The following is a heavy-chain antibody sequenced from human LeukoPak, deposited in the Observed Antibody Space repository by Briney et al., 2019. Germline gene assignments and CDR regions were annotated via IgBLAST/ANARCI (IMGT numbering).Heavy chain of an antibody. J-gene: IGHJ6*03. CDR2: IIPIFGTA. D-gene: IGHD5-18*01. CDR3: ARGHRGYSYGYRYFYYMDV. CDR1: GGTFSSYA. Sequence: SVKVSCKASGGTFSSYAISWVRQAPGQGLEWMGRIIPIFGTANYAQKFQGRVTITADKSTSTAYMALSSLGSEDTAVYYCARGHRGYSYGYRYFYYMDVWGKGTTVTVSS. V-gene: IGHV1-69*06.